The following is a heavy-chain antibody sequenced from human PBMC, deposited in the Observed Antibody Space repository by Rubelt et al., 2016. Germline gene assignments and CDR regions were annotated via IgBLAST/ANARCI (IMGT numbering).Heavy chain of an antibody. CDR3: ARANYYDFWSGYSRGNWFDP. CDR1: GGSISSYY. J-gene: IGHJ5*02. D-gene: IGHD3-3*01. CDR2: IYYSGST. V-gene: IGHV4-59*04. Sequence: QVQLQESGPGLVKPSETLSLTCTVSGGSISSYYWSWIRQPPGKGLEWIGSIYYSGSTYYNPSLKSLVTISVDTSKNQFSLKLSSVTAADTAVYYCARANYYDFWSGYSRGNWFDPWGQGTLVTVSS.